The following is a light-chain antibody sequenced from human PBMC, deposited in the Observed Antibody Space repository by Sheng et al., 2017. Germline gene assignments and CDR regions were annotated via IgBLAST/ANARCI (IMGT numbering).Light chain of an antibody. CDR2: DAS. V-gene: IGKV1-33*01. CDR3: QQSNSYSYT. J-gene: IGKJ2*01. Sequence: DIQMTQSPSSLSASVGDRVTITCQASQDISNYLNWYQQKPGKAPKLLIYDASNLETGVPSRFSGSGSGTDFTFTISSLQPEDIATYYCQQSNSYSYTFGQGTKLEIK. CDR1: QDISNY.